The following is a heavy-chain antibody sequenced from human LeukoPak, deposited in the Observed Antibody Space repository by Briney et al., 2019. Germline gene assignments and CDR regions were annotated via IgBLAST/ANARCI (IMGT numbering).Heavy chain of an antibody. V-gene: IGHV3-7*01. Sequence: GGSLRLSCAASGFTFSTYWMTWVRQAPGKGLEWVANIKKDGSEKYYVDSVKGRFTISRDNAKNSLYLQMNSPRAEDTAVYYCARPHYYDSSGYSNYYYGMDVWGQGTTVTVSS. CDR2: IKKDGSEK. D-gene: IGHD3-22*01. CDR3: ARPHYYDSSGYSNYYYGMDV. CDR1: GFTFSTYW. J-gene: IGHJ6*02.